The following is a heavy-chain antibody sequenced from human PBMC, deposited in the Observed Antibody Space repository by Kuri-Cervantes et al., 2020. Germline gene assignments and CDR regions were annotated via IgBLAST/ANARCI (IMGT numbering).Heavy chain of an antibody. D-gene: IGHD2-21*02. CDR3: ARRPSDPIPFDY. J-gene: IGHJ4*02. V-gene: IGHV3-74*03. CDR1: GFTFSNAW. Sequence: GESLKISCAASGFTFSNAWMSWVRQAPGKGLEWASRINTDGSTIEYADSVKGRFTISRDNAKNTLYLQMNSLRAEDTAVYYCARRPSDPIPFDYWGQGTLVTVSS. CDR2: INTDGSTI.